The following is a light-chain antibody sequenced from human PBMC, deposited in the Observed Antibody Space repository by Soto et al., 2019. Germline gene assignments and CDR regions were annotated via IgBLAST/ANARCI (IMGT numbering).Light chain of an antibody. Sequence: DIQMTQSPSSLSASVGDRVTITCRASQGISNYSAWYQQKPGKVPELLIYGASTLQSGVPSRFSGSGSGTDFTLTISSLQPEDVATYFCQKYSSAPFTFGPGTKVVIK. CDR3: QKYSSAPFT. CDR2: GAS. V-gene: IGKV1-27*01. J-gene: IGKJ3*01. CDR1: QGISNY.